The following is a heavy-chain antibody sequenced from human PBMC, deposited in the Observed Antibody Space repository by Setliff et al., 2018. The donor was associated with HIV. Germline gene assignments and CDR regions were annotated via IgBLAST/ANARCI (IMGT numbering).Heavy chain of an antibody. CDR2: IYHTGST. Sequence: PSETLSLTCTVSGGSINSTSYYWGWIRQPPGNGLEWIGRIYHTGSTYYKPSLKSRVTICVDTSKNQFSLKLTSVTAADTAVYYCARGPRRYSYGYGYWGQRPLVTFSS. J-gene: IGHJ4*02. V-gene: IGHV4-39*07. CDR3: ARGPRRYSYGYGY. CDR1: GGSINSTSYY. D-gene: IGHD5-18*01.